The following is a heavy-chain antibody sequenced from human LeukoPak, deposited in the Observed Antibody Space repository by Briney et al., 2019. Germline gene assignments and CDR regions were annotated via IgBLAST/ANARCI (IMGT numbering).Heavy chain of an antibody. CDR2: ILHDASNK. CDR3: ARDVGGSLDY. J-gene: IGHJ4*02. CDR1: GFTFSSYG. V-gene: IGHV3-30*02. Sequence: GGSLRLACVASGFTFSSYGMHWVRQAPGKGLEWVAFILHDASNKFYADSVKGRFTISRDNSKNTLYLQMSSLRAEDTALYYCARDVGGSLDYWGQGTLVTVSS. D-gene: IGHD1-26*01.